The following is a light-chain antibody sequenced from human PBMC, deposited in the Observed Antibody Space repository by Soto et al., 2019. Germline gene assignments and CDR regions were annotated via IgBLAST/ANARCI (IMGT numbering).Light chain of an antibody. CDR2: AAS. CDR1: RDLSGW. V-gene: IGKV1D-12*01. J-gene: IGKJ5*01. Sequence: DIKMTQSPSSVSASVGDRVTITCRASRDLSGWLAWYQQKPGKASKLLISAASSLQSGVPSRFSGSGSGTDFTLTIRSLQPEDFATYYCQQPISFPITFGQGARLEI. CDR3: QQPISFPIT.